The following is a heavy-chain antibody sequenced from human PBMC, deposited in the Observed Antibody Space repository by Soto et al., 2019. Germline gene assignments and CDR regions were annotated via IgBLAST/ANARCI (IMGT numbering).Heavy chain of an antibody. D-gene: IGHD6-19*01. V-gene: IGHV4-34*01. CDR1: GGSFSGYY. J-gene: IGHJ4*02. Sequence: SETLSLTCAVYGGSFSGYYWTWIRQPPGTGLEWIGEINHSGSTNYNPSLKSRVTISVDTSKNQFSLKLTSVTAADTAVYYCVKVPPTSAGGWYYFDYWGQGTLVTVSS. CDR2: INHSGST. CDR3: VKVPPTSAGGWYYFDY.